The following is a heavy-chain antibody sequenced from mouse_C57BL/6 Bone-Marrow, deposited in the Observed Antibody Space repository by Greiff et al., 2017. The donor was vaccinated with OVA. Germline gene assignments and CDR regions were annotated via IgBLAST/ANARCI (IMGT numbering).Heavy chain of an antibody. J-gene: IGHJ1*03. CDR1: GFTFSSYG. CDR3: ARRDGYPFWYFDV. Sequence: EVQLVESGGDLVKPGGSLKLSCAASGFTFSSYGMSWVRQTPDKRLEWVATISSGGSYTYYPDSVKGRFTISRDNAKNTLYLQMSSLKSEDTAMYYSARRDGYPFWYFDVWGTGTTVTVSA. D-gene: IGHD2-3*01. V-gene: IGHV5-6*01. CDR2: ISSGGSYT.